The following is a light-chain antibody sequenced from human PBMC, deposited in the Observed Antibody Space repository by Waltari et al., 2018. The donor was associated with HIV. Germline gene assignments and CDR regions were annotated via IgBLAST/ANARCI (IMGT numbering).Light chain of an antibody. CDR1: NIGTKS. CDR3: HVWDTISDHVV. Sequence: SYVLTQPPSVSVAPGKTAKITCVGNNIGTKSVNWYQQKPDQAPVLVIYYNADRPSGIPERFSGSNSGNTATLTINRVEAGDEADYYCHVWDTISDHVVFGGGSKLTVL. CDR2: YNA. V-gene: IGLV3-21*04. J-gene: IGLJ2*01.